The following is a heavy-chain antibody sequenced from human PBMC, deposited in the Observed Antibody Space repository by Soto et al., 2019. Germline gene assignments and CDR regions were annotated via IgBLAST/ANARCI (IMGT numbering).Heavy chain of an antibody. CDR3: AKDEYYDILTGTRD. Sequence: GGSLRLSCAASGFTFSSYAMSWVRQAPGKGLEWVSAISGSGGSTYYADSVKGRFTISRDNSKNTLYLQMNSLRAEDTFVYYCAKDEYYDILTGTRDWGQGTLVTVSS. CDR2: ISGSGGST. D-gene: IGHD3-9*01. J-gene: IGHJ4*02. CDR1: GFTFSSYA. V-gene: IGHV3-23*01.